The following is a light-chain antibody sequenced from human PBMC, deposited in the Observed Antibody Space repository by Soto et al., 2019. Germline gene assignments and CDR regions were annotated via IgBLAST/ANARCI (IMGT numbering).Light chain of an antibody. CDR3: QQRSDWPT. CDR1: QSVSTY. J-gene: IGKJ4*01. V-gene: IGKV3-11*01. CDR2: DAS. Sequence: IVLTQSPATLSLSPGERATLSCRASQSVSTYLAWYQQKGGQAPRLLIYDASSRATGIPARFSCSGSGTDFTLTISNLEPEDFAVYYCQQRSDWPTFGGGTTVEIK.